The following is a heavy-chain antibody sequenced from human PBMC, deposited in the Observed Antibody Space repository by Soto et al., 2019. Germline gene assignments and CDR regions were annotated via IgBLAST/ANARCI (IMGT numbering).Heavy chain of an antibody. CDR3: AKDLLVGDYELGYFDY. Sequence: GGSLRLSCAASGFTFSSYAMSWVRQAPGKGLEWVSAISGSGGSTYYADSVKGRFTISRDNSKNTLYLQMNSLRAEDTAVYYCAKDLLVGDYELGYFDYWGQGTLVTVSS. V-gene: IGHV3-23*01. J-gene: IGHJ4*02. D-gene: IGHD4-17*01. CDR2: ISGSGGST. CDR1: GFTFSSYA.